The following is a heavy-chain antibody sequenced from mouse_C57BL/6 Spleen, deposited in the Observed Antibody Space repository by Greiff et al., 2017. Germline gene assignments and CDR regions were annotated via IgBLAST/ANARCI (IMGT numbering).Heavy chain of an antibody. CDR3: AHRGKFWYFDV. Sequence: EVKLVESGPELVKPGASVKISCKASGYSFTGYYMNWVKQSPEKSLEWIGEINPSTGGTTYNQKFKAKATLTVDKSSSTAYMQLKSLTSEDSAVYYCAHRGKFWYFDVWGTGTTVTVSS. CDR2: INPSTGGT. V-gene: IGHV1-42*01. J-gene: IGHJ1*03. D-gene: IGHD1-3*01. CDR1: GYSFTGYY.